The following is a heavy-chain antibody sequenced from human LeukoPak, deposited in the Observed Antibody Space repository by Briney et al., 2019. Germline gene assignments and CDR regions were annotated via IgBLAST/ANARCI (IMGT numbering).Heavy chain of an antibody. CDR2: IIPMFGTA. V-gene: IGHV1-69*13. D-gene: IGHD5-18*01. Sequence: SVKVSCKASGGTFTSYGISWVRQAPGQGLEWMGGIIPMFGTANYAQKFQGRITITADESTSIVYMGLNSLRSEDTAVYYCARDNLEYSYGQYAAFDIWGQGTMVTVSS. CDR1: GGTFTSYG. CDR3: ARDNLEYSYGQYAAFDI. J-gene: IGHJ3*02.